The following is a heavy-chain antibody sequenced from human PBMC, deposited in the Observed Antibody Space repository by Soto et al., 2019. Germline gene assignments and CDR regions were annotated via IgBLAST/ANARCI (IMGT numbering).Heavy chain of an antibody. CDR3: ARGSLVYDS. CDR1: GDSLNNNW. J-gene: IGHJ4*02. V-gene: IGHV4-59*01. Sequence: QVQLLESGPTLLKPSETLFLTCSVSGDSLNNNWWTWIRQAPGTAPALVGYLYYKGDTRYNPSLESRVTISLDTPKNQISLELRSVTGADTAVYFCARGSLVYDSWGQGILVTVSS. CDR2: LYYKGDT. D-gene: IGHD3-16*01.